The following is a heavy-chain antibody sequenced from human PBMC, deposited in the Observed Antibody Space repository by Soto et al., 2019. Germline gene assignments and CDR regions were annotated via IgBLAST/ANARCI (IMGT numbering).Heavy chain of an antibody. CDR1: GGSISSGGYC. Sequence: TLSLTCTVSGGSISSGGYCWSWIRQHPGKGLEWIGYIYYSGSTYYNPSLKSRVTISVDTSKNQFSLKLSSVTAADTAVYYRARVIFLEWNHFDYWGQGTLVTVSS. V-gene: IGHV4-31*03. CDR3: ARVIFLEWNHFDY. D-gene: IGHD3-3*01. CDR2: IYYSGST. J-gene: IGHJ4*02.